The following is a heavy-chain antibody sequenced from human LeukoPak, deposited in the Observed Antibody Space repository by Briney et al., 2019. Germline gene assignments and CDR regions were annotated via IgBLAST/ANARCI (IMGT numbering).Heavy chain of an antibody. CDR2: ISYDGNNK. CDR3: ARVRDSSGYYSFDY. CDR1: GFTFSSYA. V-gene: IGHV3-30-3*01. J-gene: IGHJ4*02. D-gene: IGHD3-22*01. Sequence: GGSLRLSCAASGFTFSSYAMHWVRQAPGKGLEWVAVISYDGNNKYYADSVEGRFTISRDNSKNTLFLQMNSLRAEDTAVYYCARVRDSSGYYSFDYWGQGTLVTVSS.